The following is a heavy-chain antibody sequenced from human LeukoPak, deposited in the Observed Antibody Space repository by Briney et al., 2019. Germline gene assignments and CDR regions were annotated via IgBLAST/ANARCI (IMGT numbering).Heavy chain of an antibody. V-gene: IGHV3-23*01. CDR3: AKDREGTIADYFDY. CDR1: GFXXSXXX. Sequence: GGSLRLSCAASGFXXSXXXXXWVXXXPGXXXXXVXSXSGSGDSTYYAXSVKGRFTISRDNSKNTLYLQMNSLRGEDTAVYYXAKDREGTIADYFDYWGQGTLVTVSS. D-gene: IGHD1-7*01. J-gene: IGHJ4*02. CDR2: XSGSGDST.